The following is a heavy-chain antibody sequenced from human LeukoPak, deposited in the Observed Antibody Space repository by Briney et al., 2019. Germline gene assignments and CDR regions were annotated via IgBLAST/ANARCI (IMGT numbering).Heavy chain of an antibody. CDR2: IYTSGST. V-gene: IGHV4-4*07. CDR1: GGSISSYY. J-gene: IGHJ6*03. CDR3: ARDGPLMRGTYYYMDV. D-gene: IGHD1-1*01. Sequence: SETLSLTCTVSGGSISSYYWSWIRQPPGKGLEWIGRIYTSGSTNYNPSLKSRVTMSVDTSKNQFSLKLSSVTAADTAVYYCARDGPLMRGTYYYMDVWGKGTTVTVSS.